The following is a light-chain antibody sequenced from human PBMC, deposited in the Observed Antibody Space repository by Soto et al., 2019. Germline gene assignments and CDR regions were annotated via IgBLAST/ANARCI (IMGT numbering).Light chain of an antibody. Sequence: QSALTQPASVSGSPGQSITISCTGTSSDVGGYNYVSWYQQHPGKAPKLMIYDVSNRPSGVSNRFSGSKSGNTASLTISGLLAEDEADYYCSSYTSSSSVVFRGGTKLTVL. J-gene: IGLJ2*01. CDR1: SSDVGGYNY. V-gene: IGLV2-14*01. CDR2: DVS. CDR3: SSYTSSSSVV.